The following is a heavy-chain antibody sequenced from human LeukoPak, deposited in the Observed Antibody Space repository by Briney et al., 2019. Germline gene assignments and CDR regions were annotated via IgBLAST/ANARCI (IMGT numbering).Heavy chain of an antibody. Sequence: GGSLRLSCVVSGFTFSSYAMYWVRQAPGKGLEWVAVISYDGSDKYFTDSVKGRFTISRDNSKNTLYLQMNSLRPEDTAVYFCAVGPTVVNTRTYFDYWGQGSLVTVSS. D-gene: IGHD4-23*01. V-gene: IGHV3-30-3*01. CDR1: GFTFSSYA. CDR3: AVGPTVVNTRTYFDY. J-gene: IGHJ4*02. CDR2: ISYDGSDK.